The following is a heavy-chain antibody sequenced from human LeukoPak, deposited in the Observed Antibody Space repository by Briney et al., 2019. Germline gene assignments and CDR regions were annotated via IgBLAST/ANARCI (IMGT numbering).Heavy chain of an antibody. J-gene: IGHJ4*02. CDR1: GGSFSGYY. Sequence: KASEPLSLTCAVYGGSFSGYYWSWIRQPPGKGLEWIGEINHSGITNYNPSLKSRVTMSLDTSKSQFSLKLSSVTAADTALYYCARGVVGVIEVRVYYVDYWGQGTLVTVSS. D-gene: IGHD3-3*01. CDR2: INHSGIT. CDR3: ARGVVGVIEVRVYYVDY. V-gene: IGHV4-34*01.